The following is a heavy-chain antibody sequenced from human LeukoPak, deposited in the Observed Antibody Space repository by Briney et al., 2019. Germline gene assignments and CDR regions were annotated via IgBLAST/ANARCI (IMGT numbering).Heavy chain of an antibody. CDR2: ISYDGSNK. J-gene: IGHJ4*02. D-gene: IGHD3-10*01. V-gene: IGHV3-30-3*01. Sequence: GGSLRLSCAASGFTFSSYAMHWVRQAPGKGLEWVAVISYDGSNKYYADSVKGRFTISRDNSKNTLYLQMNSLRAEDTAVYYCARGHYYYGSGSYPVGYWGQGTLVTVSS. CDR1: GFTFSSYA. CDR3: ARGHYYYGSGSYPVGY.